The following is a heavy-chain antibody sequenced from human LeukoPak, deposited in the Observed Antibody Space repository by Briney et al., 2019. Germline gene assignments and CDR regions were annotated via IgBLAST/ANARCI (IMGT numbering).Heavy chain of an antibody. V-gene: IGHV3-13*01. Sequence: GGSLRLSCAASGFTFSTSDMHWVRQEPGKGLEWVSAIGTAGDTYYPGSVKGRFTISRENAKNSLYLQMNSLRAGDTAVYYCARLRSAAFDIWGQGTMVTVSS. CDR2: IGTAGDT. J-gene: IGHJ3*02. CDR3: ARLRSAAFDI. D-gene: IGHD4-17*01. CDR1: GFTFSTSD.